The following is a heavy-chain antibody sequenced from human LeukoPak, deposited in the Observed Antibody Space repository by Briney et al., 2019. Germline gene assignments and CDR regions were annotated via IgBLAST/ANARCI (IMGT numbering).Heavy chain of an antibody. D-gene: IGHD7-27*01. V-gene: IGHV1-69*01. CDR1: GGTFSSYA. CDR3: ARTGEKNYFDY. CDR2: IIPVFGTA. J-gene: IGHJ4*02. Sequence: WASVKVSCKASGGTFSSYAISWVRQAPGQGLEWTGGIIPVFGTANYAQKFQGRVTITADESTSTAYMELSSLRSEDTAVYYCARTGEKNYFDYWGQGTLVTVSS.